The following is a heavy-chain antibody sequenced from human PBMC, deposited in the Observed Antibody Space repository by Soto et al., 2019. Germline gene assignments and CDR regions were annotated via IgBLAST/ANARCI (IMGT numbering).Heavy chain of an antibody. V-gene: IGHV3-30*18. CDR3: AKVYYYDSSGYYYHGPHEY. D-gene: IGHD3-22*01. CDR2: ISYYGSNK. Sequence: PWGSLRLSCAASGFTFSSYGMHWVRQAPGKGLEWVAVISYYGSNKYYADSVKGRFTIFRDNSKNTLYLQMNSLRAEDTAVYYCAKVYYYDSSGYYYHGPHEYWGQGTLVSVSS. J-gene: IGHJ4*02. CDR1: GFTFSSYG.